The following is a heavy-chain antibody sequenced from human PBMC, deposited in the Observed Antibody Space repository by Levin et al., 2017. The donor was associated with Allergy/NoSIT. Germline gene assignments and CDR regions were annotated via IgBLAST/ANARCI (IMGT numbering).Heavy chain of an antibody. CDR3: ARRSVEAVRGVIITWGMDV. D-gene: IGHD3-10*01. J-gene: IGHJ6*02. CDR1: GGSISSYY. V-gene: IGHV4-59*08. Sequence: SETLSLTCTVSGGSISSYYWSWIRQPPGKGLEWIGYIYYSGSTSYNPSLKSRVTISVDTSKNQFSLKLSSVTAADTAVYYCARRSVEAVRGVIITWGMDVWGQGTTVTVSS. CDR2: IYYSGST.